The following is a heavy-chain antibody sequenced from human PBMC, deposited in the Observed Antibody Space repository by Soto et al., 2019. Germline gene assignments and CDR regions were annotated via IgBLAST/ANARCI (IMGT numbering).Heavy chain of an antibody. V-gene: IGHV4-39*01. Sequence: PSETLSLTCTVSGGSISSSSYYWGWIRQPPGKGLEWIGSIYYSGSTYYNPSLKSRVTISVDTSKNQFSLKLSSVTAADTAVYYCVRRGRIRGWFFDYWGQGTLVTVSS. J-gene: IGHJ4*02. CDR1: GGSISSSSYY. D-gene: IGHD3-10*01. CDR3: VRRGRIRGWFFDY. CDR2: IYYSGST.